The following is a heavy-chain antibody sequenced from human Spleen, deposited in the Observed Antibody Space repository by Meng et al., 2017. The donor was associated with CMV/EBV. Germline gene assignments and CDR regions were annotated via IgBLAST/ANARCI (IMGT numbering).Heavy chain of an antibody. D-gene: IGHD1-14*01. J-gene: IGHJ5*02. CDR1: GFTFSDSY. Sequence: GGSLRLSCAASGFTFSDSYMSWIRQAPGQGLEWISYISYTGSTVYYAGSVKGRFTISRDNAKNSLYLQMKSLRAEDTALYYCARVPESVGSSTDWFDPWGQGTLVTVSS. V-gene: IGHV3-11*01. CDR3: ARVPESVGSSTDWFDP. CDR2: ISYTGSTV.